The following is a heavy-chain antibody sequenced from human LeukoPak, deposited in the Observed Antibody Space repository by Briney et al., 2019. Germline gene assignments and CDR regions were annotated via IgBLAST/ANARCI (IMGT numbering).Heavy chain of an antibody. CDR2: IYYSGST. CDR1: GGSISSSSYY. V-gene: IGHV4-39*01. Sequence: PSETLSLTCTVSGGSISSSSYYWGWIRQPPRKGLEWIGSIYYSGSTYYNPSLKSRVTISVDTSKNQFSLKLSSVTAADTAVYFCARRDYVWGSYYPFDYWGQGTLVTVSS. D-gene: IGHD3-16*01. CDR3: ARRDYVWGSYYPFDY. J-gene: IGHJ4*02.